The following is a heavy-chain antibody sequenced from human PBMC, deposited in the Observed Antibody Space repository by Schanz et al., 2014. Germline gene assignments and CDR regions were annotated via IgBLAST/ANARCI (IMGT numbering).Heavy chain of an antibody. D-gene: IGHD3-16*02. CDR2: ISSGGTTI. CDR3: VRDERVISGVWFDP. Sequence: EVQLVESGGGLVQPGESLRLSCAVSGFSFSSYSMSWVRQAPGKGLEWIAYISSGGTTIYYADSVKGRFTISRDNARNTVSLQMNSLRADDTAVYYCVRDERVISGVWFDPWGQGTLVTVSS. CDR1: GFSFSSYS. J-gene: IGHJ5*02. V-gene: IGHV3-48*03.